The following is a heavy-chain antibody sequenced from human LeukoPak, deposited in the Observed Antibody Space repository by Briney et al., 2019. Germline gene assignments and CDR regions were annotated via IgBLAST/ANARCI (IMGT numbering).Heavy chain of an antibody. V-gene: IGHV4-61*02. CDR2: ISTSVNP. CDR3: ARGSSYLGYCSSTSCSYAFDI. Sequence: SETLSLTCTVSGGSISSGVYYWNWIRQPAGKGLEWIGRISTSVNPNYNPSLKSRLTISVDTSKNQFSLKLNSVTAADTAVYYCARGSSYLGYCSSTSCSYAFDIWGQGTMVTVSS. J-gene: IGHJ3*02. D-gene: IGHD2-2*01. CDR1: GGSISSGVYY.